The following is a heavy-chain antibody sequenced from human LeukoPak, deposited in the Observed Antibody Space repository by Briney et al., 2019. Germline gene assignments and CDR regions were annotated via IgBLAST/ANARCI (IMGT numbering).Heavy chain of an antibody. CDR2: IHHSGST. CDR3: ARNVGGIAAAT. J-gene: IGHJ4*02. Sequence: SETLSLTCAISGGSISSNNWWSWVRQPPGKGLEWIGEIHHSGSTNYNPSLKSRVTMSADKSKNQFSLKLTSVTAADTAVYYCARNVGGIAAATWGRGILVTVSS. V-gene: IGHV4-4*02. CDR1: GGSISSNNW. D-gene: IGHD6-13*01.